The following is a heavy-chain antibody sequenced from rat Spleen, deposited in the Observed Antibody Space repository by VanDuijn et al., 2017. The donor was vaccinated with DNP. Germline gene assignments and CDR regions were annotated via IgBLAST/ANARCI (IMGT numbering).Heavy chain of an antibody. J-gene: IGHJ1*01. CDR1: GFTFSDYN. Sequence: EVQLVESGGGLVQAGRSLKLSCAASGFTFSDYNMAWVRQAPKKGLEWVATIFYAGTTTYYRGSVKGRFTISRDNANGTLYLQMDSLRSEDTATYYCARHYGGYSYYWYFDFWGPGTMVTVSS. CDR3: ARHYGGYSYYWYFDF. CDR2: IFYAGTTT. V-gene: IGHV5S10*01. D-gene: IGHD1-11*01.